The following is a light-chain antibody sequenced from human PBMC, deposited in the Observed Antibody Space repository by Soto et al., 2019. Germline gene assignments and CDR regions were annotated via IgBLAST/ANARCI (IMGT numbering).Light chain of an antibody. CDR1: NLGSKN. V-gene: IGLV3-9*01. J-gene: IGLJ1*01. CDR2: RDS. CDR3: QVWDSSNYV. Sequence: SYELTQPLSVSVALGQTARITCGGNNLGSKNVHWYQQKPGQAPVVVIYRDSNRPSGIPERFSGSNSGNTATLTISRAQVGDEADYYCQVWDSSNYVFGTGTKLTVL.